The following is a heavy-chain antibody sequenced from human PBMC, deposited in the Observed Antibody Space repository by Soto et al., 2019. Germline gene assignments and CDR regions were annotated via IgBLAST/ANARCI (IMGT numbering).Heavy chain of an antibody. CDR2: IYKSATT. Sequence: NPSETLSLTCSVSGDSISTVDYFWAWTRQPPGQALEYIGYIYKSATTYYNPSFESRVAISLDTSKSQFSLNVTSVTAADTAVYFCARGRYCLTGRCFPNWFDSWGQGTLVTVSS. CDR3: ARGRYCLTGRCFPNWFDS. CDR1: GDSISTVDYF. V-gene: IGHV4-30-4*01. J-gene: IGHJ5*01. D-gene: IGHD2-15*01.